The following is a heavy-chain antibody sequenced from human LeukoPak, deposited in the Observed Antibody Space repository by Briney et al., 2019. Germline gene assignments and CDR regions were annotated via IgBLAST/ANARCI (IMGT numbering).Heavy chain of an antibody. D-gene: IGHD2-2*01. CDR1: GFTFSSYA. CDR3: AKEFVVVPAAKGYYNWFDP. CDR2: ISGSGGST. Sequence: PGGSLRLSCAASGFTFSSYAMSWVRQAPGKGLEWVSAISGSGGSTYYADSVKGRFTISRDNFKNTLYLQMNSLRAEDTAVYYCAKEFVVVPAAKGYYNWFDPWGQGTLVTVSS. J-gene: IGHJ5*02. V-gene: IGHV3-23*01.